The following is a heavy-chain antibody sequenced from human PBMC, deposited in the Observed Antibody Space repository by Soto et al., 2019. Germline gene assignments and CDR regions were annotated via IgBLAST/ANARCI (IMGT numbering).Heavy chain of an antibody. CDR2: SNPNSGGT. Sequence: SLKVSCKASGDTFSDYYIHCVRQAPGQWLEWMGCSNPNSGGTKYAPKFHGGVTMTRDTSITTAYMELSRLRSGDTAVYYCEREQATAKPEGVDFWGQGTLVTVS. CDR3: EREQATAKPEGVDF. D-gene: IGHD1-1*01. J-gene: IGHJ4*02. V-gene: IGHV1-2*02. CDR1: GDTFSDYY.